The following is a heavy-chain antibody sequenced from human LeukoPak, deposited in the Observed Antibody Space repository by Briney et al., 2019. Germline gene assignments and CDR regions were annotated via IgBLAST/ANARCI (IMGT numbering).Heavy chain of an antibody. Sequence: GGSLRLSCAASGFTFSSYWMSWVRQAPGRGLEWVANIKQDGSEKYYVDSVKGRFTISRDNAKNSLYLQMNSLRAEDTAVYYCARDHYFWSGYYRSWGQGTLVTVSS. V-gene: IGHV3-7*01. CDR1: GFTFSSYW. CDR2: IKQDGSEK. D-gene: IGHD3-3*01. J-gene: IGHJ5*02. CDR3: ARDHYFWSGYYRS.